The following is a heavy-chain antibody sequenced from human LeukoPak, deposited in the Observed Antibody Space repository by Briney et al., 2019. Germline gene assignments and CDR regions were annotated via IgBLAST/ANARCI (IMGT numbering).Heavy chain of an antibody. CDR2: IDPSDSYT. CDR3: ARHEVLRFLEWKGTGIDY. CDR1: GCSFTSYW. J-gene: IGHJ4*02. Sequence: GGSLQISCKGSGCSFTSYWIGWVRQMPGKGLEWMGRIDPSDSYTNYSPSFQGHVTISADKSISTAYLQWSSLKASDTAMYYCARHEVLRFLEWKGTGIDYWGQGTLVTVSS. V-gene: IGHV5-10-1*01. D-gene: IGHD3-3*01.